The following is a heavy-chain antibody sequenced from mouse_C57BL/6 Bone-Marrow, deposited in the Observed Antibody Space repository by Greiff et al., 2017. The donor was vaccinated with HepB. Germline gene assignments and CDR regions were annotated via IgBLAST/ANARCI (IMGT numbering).Heavy chain of an antibody. CDR1: GFNIKDDY. CDR2: IDPENGDT. CDR3: TLYGSSRPYYAMDY. D-gene: IGHD1-1*01. J-gene: IGHJ4*01. V-gene: IGHV14-4*01. Sequence: VHVKQSGAELVRPGASVKLSCTASGFNIKDDYMHWVKQRPEQGLEWIGWIDPENGDTEYASKFQGKATITADTSSNTAYLQLSSLTSEDTAVYYCTLYGSSRPYYAMDYWGQGTSVTVSS.